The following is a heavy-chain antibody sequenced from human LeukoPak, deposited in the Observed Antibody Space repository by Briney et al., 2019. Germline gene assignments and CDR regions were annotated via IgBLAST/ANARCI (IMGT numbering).Heavy chain of an antibody. CDR2: IYYSGST. CDR1: GGSISSYY. D-gene: IGHD3-22*01. J-gene: IGHJ4*02. V-gene: IGHV4-59*01. Sequence: PSETLSLTCTVSGGSISSYYWSWIRQPPGKGLEWIGYIYYSGSTNYNPSLKSRVTISVDTSKKQFSLKLSSVTAADTAVYYCARATGYYYASYFDYWGQGTLVTVSS. CDR3: ARATGYYYASYFDY.